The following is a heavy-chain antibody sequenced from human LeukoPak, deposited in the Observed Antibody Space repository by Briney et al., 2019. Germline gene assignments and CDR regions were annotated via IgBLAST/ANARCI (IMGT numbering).Heavy chain of an antibody. V-gene: IGHV1-46*01. D-gene: IGHD3-22*01. CDR2: LNPSGGST. CDR1: GYTFTSYY. Sequence: ASVKVSCKASGYTFTSYYMHWVRQAPRQGLEWMGILNPSGGSTSYAQKFQGRVTMTRDTSTSTVYMELSSLRSEDTAVYYCARDTPTYDSSGYYFFDYWGQGTLVTVSS. J-gene: IGHJ4*02. CDR3: ARDTPTYDSSGYYFFDY.